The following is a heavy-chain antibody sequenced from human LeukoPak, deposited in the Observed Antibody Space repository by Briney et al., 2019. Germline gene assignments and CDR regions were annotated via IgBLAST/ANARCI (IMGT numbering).Heavy chain of an antibody. V-gene: IGHV4-39*07. CDR3: AREPQLRWLDY. Sequence: SETLSLTCTVSGGSISSSSYYWGWIRQPPGKGLEWIGSIYYSGSTYYNPSLKSRVTISVDTSKNQFSLKLSSVTAADTAVYYCAREPQLRWLDYWGQGTLVTVSS. CDR1: GGSISSSSYY. D-gene: IGHD4-23*01. J-gene: IGHJ4*02. CDR2: IYYSGST.